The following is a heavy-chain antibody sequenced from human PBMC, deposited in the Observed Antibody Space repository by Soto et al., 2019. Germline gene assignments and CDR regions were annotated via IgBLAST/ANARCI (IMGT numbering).Heavy chain of an antibody. CDR2: MNANSGNT. CDR1: GYAFTSYD. Sequence: QVQLVQSGAEVKKPGASVKVSCKASGYAFTSYDINWVRQATGQGLEWMGWMNANSGNTGNAQKFQGRVTVTRHTSISRASMVLSSLISEYRAVCYCARESYGLPYWGQGTMVTVSS. D-gene: IGHD5-18*01. J-gene: IGHJ4*02. V-gene: IGHV1-8*01. CDR3: ARESYGLPY.